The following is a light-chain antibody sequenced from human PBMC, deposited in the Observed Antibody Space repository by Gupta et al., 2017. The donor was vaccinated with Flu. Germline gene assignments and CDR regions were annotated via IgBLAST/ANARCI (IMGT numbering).Light chain of an antibody. V-gene: IGKV1-39*01. CDR2: AAS. CDR3: QQSYSSPQT. J-gene: IGKJ1*01. Sequence: GDRVTITCRASQSISSYLNWYQQKPGKAPRLLINAASSLQTGVPSRFSGSGSGTDFTVTINSLQPEDFATYHCQQSYSSPQTFGQGTKVEMK. CDR1: QSISSY.